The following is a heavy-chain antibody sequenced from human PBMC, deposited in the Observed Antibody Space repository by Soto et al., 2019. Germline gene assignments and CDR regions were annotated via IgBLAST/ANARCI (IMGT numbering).Heavy chain of an antibody. CDR2: ISSSGSTI. Sequence: GSLRLSCAASVVTGRDYYMTWIREAPGKGLEWLSYISSSGSTIYYADSVKGRFTISRDNAKNSLFLQMNSLRAEDTAVYYCARLVTATRNYYYGMDVWGQGTTVTVSS. J-gene: IGHJ6*02. V-gene: IGHV3-11*01. D-gene: IGHD1-20*01. CDR3: ARLVTATRNYYYGMDV. CDR1: VVTGRDYY.